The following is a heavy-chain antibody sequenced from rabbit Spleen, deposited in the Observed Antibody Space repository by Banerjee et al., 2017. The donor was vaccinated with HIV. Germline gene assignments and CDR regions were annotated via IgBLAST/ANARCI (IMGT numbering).Heavy chain of an antibody. Sequence: QEQLVESGGDLVKPGASLTLTCIASGVSFSGNSYMCWVRQAPGKGLEWIACIDTSSSGFTYFASWAKGRFTISKTSSTTVSLQMTSLTAADTATYFCVRDQAGDADYGPSYLNLWGQGTLVTVS. J-gene: IGHJ4*01. D-gene: IGHD2-1*01. CDR1: GVSFSGNSY. CDR3: VRDQAGDADYGPSYLNL. CDR2: IDTSSSGFT. V-gene: IGHV1S45*01.